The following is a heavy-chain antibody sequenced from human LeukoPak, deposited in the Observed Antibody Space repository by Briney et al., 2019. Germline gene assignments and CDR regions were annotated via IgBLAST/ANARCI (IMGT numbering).Heavy chain of an antibody. CDR2: IRYDGNNK. CDR3: AKGRAVAGTVPYYFDY. Sequence: GGSLRLSCAASGFTFSSYGMHWVRQAPGKGLEWVAFIRYDGNNKYYADSVKGRFTISRDNSKNTQYLQMNSLRAEDTAVYYCAKGRAVAGTVPYYFDYWGQGTLVTVSS. V-gene: IGHV3-30*02. CDR1: GFTFSSYG. J-gene: IGHJ4*02. D-gene: IGHD6-19*01.